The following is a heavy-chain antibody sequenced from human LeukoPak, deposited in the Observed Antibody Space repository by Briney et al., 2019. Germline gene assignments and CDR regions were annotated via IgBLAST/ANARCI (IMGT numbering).Heavy chain of an antibody. CDR2: ISYDGNNK. D-gene: IGHD2-2*02. V-gene: IGHV3-30*18. Sequence: GSLRLSCAASGFTFSSYGMHWVRQAPGKGLEWVTVISYDGNNKYYADSVKGRFTISRDNSKNTLYLQMNSLRAEDTAVYYCAKEYCSRTSCYTVGYFDHWGQGTLVTVSS. CDR1: GFTFSSYG. J-gene: IGHJ4*02. CDR3: AKEYCSRTSCYTVGYFDH.